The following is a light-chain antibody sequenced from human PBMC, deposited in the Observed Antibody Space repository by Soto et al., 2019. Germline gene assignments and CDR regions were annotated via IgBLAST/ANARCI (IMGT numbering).Light chain of an antibody. V-gene: IGLV2-14*03. CDR3: ISYTRSSTYV. Sequence: QSALTQPASVSGSPGQSITISCTGTSSDVGGFNYVSWYQQHPGKAPKLMIYDVTKRPSGVSYRFSGSKSGNTASLTISGLQAEDEADYNCISYTRSSTYVFGTATKLTVL. CDR1: SSDVGGFNY. CDR2: DVT. J-gene: IGLJ1*01.